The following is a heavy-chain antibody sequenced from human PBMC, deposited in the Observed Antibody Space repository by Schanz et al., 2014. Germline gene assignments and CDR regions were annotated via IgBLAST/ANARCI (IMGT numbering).Heavy chain of an antibody. CDR1: GYTFSDYG. CDR3: ARGPLGTSP. Sequence: QVQLVQSGPEVKEPGASVKVSCKTSGYTFSDYGITWVRQAPGQGLEWMGIITPSGGSTNYAQKCQGRVTFTADKSTSTAYMELSSLKSEDTAVYYCARGPLGTSPWGQGTLVTVSS. D-gene: IGHD5-12*01. CDR2: ITPSGGST. J-gene: IGHJ5*02. V-gene: IGHV1-69*09.